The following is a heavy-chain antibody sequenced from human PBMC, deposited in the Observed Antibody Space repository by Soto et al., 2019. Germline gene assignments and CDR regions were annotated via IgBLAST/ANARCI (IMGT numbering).Heavy chain of an antibody. CDR1: GGSISNFY. CDR2: FYNSGTT. V-gene: IGHV4-59*12. D-gene: IGHD3-22*01. J-gene: IGHJ4*02. Sequence: PSETLSLTCSVSGGSISNFYWSWIRQPPGKGLEWIGVFYNSGTTNYNPSLKSRVTISVDNSKNTLYLQMNSLRAEDTAVYYCARASGYRYYFDYWGQGTLVTVSS. CDR3: ARASGYRYYFDY.